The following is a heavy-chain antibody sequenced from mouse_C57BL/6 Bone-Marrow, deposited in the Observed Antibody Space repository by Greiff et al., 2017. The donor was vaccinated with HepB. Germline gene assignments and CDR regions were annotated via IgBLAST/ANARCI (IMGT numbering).Heavy chain of an antibody. J-gene: IGHJ2*01. V-gene: IGHV1-39*01. CDR2: INPNYGTT. CDR3: ARMGDLIYYYCSSPFDY. Sequence: LVESGPELVKPGASVKISCKASGYSFTDYNMNWVKQSNGKSLEWIGVINPNYGTTSYNQKFKGKATLTVDQSSSTAYMQRNSLTSEDSAVYYCARMGDLIYYYCSSPFDYWGQGTTLTVSS. CDR1: GYSFTDYN. D-gene: IGHD1-1*01.